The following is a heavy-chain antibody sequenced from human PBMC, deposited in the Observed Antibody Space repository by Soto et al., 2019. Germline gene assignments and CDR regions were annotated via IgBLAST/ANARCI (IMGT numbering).Heavy chain of an antibody. V-gene: IGHV3-23*01. CDR1: GFTFRSYS. D-gene: IGHD6-13*01. J-gene: IGHJ4*02. Sequence: EVQLLESGGNLVQPGGSLRLSCAASGFTFRSYSMSWVRQAPGKGLEWVSTISGSGGSTYYADSVKGRFTISRDNSKNTLCLQMNILRGEDTAVYYCANDIASAGIDHWGQGTLVTVSS. CDR3: ANDIASAGIDH. CDR2: ISGSGGST.